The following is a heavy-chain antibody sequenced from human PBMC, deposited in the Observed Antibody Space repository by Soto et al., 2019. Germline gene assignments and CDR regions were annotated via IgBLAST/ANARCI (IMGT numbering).Heavy chain of an antibody. CDR1: GITFSSFA. D-gene: IGHD2-21*02. CDR3: ARDPCGDCFAWYFDH. CDR2: ISYDGTTK. V-gene: IGHV3-30-3*01. J-gene: IGHJ2*01. Sequence: QVHLVESGGDVVQHGRSLTLSCTASGITFSSFAVHWVRQSPGKGLDWVAAISYDGTTKFYADSVKGRFSISRDNSKNTLYLQMNSLSGEDTAVYYRARDPCGDCFAWYFDHWGHGTLVTVSS.